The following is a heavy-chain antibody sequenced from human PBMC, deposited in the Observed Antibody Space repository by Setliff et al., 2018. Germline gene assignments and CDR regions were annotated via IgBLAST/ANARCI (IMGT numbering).Heavy chain of an antibody. CDR1: GGSISSGSCY. CDR2: IYTSGST. D-gene: IGHD5-18*01. V-gene: IGHV4-61*02. Sequence: PSETLSLTCTVSGGSISSGSCYWSWIRQPAGKGLEWIGRIYTSGSTNYNPSLKSRVTISVDTSKNQFSLRLSSVTAADTAVYYCARGRGYSYGSTFHYYYGMDVWGQGTTVTVSS. CDR3: ARGRGYSYGSTFHYYYGMDV. J-gene: IGHJ6*02.